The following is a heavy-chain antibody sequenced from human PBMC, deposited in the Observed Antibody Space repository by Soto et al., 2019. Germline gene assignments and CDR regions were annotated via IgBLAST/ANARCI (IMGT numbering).Heavy chain of an antibody. CDR2: VYYSGTT. V-gene: IGHV4-30-4*01. CDR3: VTVNLVGAAYYFDD. J-gene: IGHJ4*02. Sequence: PSETLSLTCTVSGGSIRNGDYYWGWIRQPPGKGLEWIGYVYYSGTTYSHPSLNRRVSISVDTSENQFSLRLTSVTAADTAVYYCVTVNLVGAAYYFDDWGPGTLVTVPQ. CDR1: GGSIRNGDYY. D-gene: IGHD1-26*01.